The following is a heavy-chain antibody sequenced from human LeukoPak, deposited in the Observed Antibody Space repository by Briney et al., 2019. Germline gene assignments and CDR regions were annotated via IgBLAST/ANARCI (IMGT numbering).Heavy chain of an antibody. CDR2: INHSGST. V-gene: IGHV4-34*01. Sequence: SETLSLTCAVYGGSFSDYYWSWIRQPPGKGLEWIGEINHSGSTNYNPSLKSRVSISIDTSKNQFSLKLTSLTAADTAVYYCARGSRNYNNYEGADYWGQGTLVTVSS. CDR3: ARGSRNYNNYEGADY. D-gene: IGHD4-11*01. CDR1: GGSFSDYY. J-gene: IGHJ4*02.